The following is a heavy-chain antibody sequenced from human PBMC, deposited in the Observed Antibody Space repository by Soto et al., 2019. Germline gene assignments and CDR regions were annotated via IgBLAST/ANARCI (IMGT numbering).Heavy chain of an antibody. V-gene: IGHV1-69*01. Sequence: QVQLVQSGAEVKKPGSSVKVSCKASGGTFSSYAISCVRQSPGQGLEWMGGIIPIFGTANYAQKFQGRVTITADEYTSTAYMELSSLRSEDTAVYYCARCAPLGWELLCGAFDIWGQGTMVTVSS. CDR2: IIPIFGTA. CDR3: ARCAPLGWELLCGAFDI. CDR1: GGTFSSYA. J-gene: IGHJ3*02. D-gene: IGHD1-26*01.